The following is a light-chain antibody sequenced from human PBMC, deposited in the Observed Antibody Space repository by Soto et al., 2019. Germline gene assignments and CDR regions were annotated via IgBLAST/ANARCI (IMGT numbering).Light chain of an antibody. CDR3: QQYNNWPTIT. CDR1: QSVSSK. J-gene: IGKJ5*01. Sequence: ETVMTQSPATLSVSPGERATLSCRASQSVSSKLAWYQQKPGQAPRLLIYGASTRANGIPARFSGSGSGTELTLSISSLQSEDFAVYYCQQYNNWPTITFGQGTRLEIK. V-gene: IGKV3D-15*01. CDR2: GAS.